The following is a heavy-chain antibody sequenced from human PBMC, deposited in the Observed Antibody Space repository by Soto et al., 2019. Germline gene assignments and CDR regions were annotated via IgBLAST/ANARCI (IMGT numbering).Heavy chain of an antibody. CDR1: GGSFSSYY. D-gene: IGHD3-3*01. CDR2: IYYSGST. CDR3: AKEITIFGVATIWGGAFDI. J-gene: IGHJ3*02. V-gene: IGHV4-39*02. Sequence: SETLSLTCAVYGGSFSSYYWGWIRQPPGKGLEWIGSIYYSGSTYYNPSLKSRVTISVDTSKNQFSLKLSSVTAADTAVYYCAKEITIFGVATIWGGAFDIWGQGTMVTVSS.